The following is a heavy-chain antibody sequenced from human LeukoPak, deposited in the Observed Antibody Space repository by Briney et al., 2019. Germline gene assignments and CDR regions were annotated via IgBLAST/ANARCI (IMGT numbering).Heavy chain of an antibody. CDR3: ARGGGSGSYESFDY. V-gene: IGHV3-53*01. J-gene: IGHJ4*02. D-gene: IGHD3-10*01. Sequence: GGSLRLSCAASGFSVNSNYMSWVRQAPGKGLEWVSVISVGGSTYYADSVRGRFTISRDISKNTLYLQMNSLRAEDTAVYYCARGGGSGSYESFDYWGQGALVTASS. CDR2: ISVGGST. CDR1: GFSVNSNY.